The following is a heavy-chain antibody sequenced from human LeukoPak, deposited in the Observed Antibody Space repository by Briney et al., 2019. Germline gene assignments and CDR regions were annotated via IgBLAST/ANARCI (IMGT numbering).Heavy chain of an antibody. CDR2: ISYDGSNT. CDR3: AKGGSSSSYYFDY. J-gene: IGHJ4*02. D-gene: IGHD6-6*01. V-gene: IGHV3-30*18. CDR1: GFTFSSYG. Sequence: PGRSLRLSCAASGFTFSSYGMRWVRQAPGKGLEWVAVISYDGSNTYYADSVKGRFTISRDNSKNTLYLQMNSLRAEDTAVYYCAKGGSSSSYYFDYWGQGTLVTVSS.